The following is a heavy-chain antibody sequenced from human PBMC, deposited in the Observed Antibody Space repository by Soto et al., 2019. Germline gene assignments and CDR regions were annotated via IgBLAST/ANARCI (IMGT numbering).Heavy chain of an antibody. CDR2: IYYSGNT. D-gene: IGHD2-2*01. CDR3: SRLTNARPGDD. J-gene: IGHJ4*02. V-gene: IGHV4-39*01. CDR1: GGSITSSHYH. Sequence: SETLSLTCTVSGGSITSSHYHWGWSRQPPGKGLEWIGTIYYSGNTYHNPSLKSRVTMSMDAAKNQFSLTLSSVAVADTAVYYCSRLTNARPGDDWGQGTLVTVSS.